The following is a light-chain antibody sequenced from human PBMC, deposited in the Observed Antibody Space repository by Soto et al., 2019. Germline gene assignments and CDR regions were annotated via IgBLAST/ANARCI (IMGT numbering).Light chain of an antibody. V-gene: IGKV3D-15*01. CDR2: GAS. J-gene: IGKJ5*01. Sequence: EIVMTQSPATLSVSPGERATLSCRASQSVDSNLAWYQQKPGQAPRLLMFGASTRATGIPARFSGSGSGTDFTLTISSLEPEDFAVYYCQQRNSWPPTFTFGQGTRLEIK. CDR3: QQRNSWPPTFT. CDR1: QSVDSN.